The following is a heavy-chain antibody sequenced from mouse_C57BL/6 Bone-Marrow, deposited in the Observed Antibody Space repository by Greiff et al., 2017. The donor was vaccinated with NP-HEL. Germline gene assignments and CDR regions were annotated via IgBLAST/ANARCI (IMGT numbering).Heavy chain of an antibody. J-gene: IGHJ4*01. CDR3: ARLGAMDY. Sequence: DVKLVESGGGLVKPGGSLKLSCAASGFTFSSYAMSWVRQTPEKRLEWVATISDGGSYTYYPDNVKGRFTISRDNAKNNLYLQMSHLKSEDTAMYYCARLGAMDYWGQGTSVTVSS. CDR1: GFTFSSYA. D-gene: IGHD4-1*01. V-gene: IGHV5-4*03. CDR2: ISDGGSYT.